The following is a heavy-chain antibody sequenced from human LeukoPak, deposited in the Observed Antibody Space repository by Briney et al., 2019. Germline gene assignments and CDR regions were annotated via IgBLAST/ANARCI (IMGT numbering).Heavy chain of an antibody. V-gene: IGHV3-21*01. D-gene: IGHD3-16*01. CDR3: ARDYQVGVYYLDY. J-gene: IGHJ4*02. CDR2: ISSSSSYI. CDR1: GFTFSSYS. Sequence: PGGSLRLSCAASGFTFSSYSMNWVRQAPGKGLEWVSSISSSSSYIYYADSVKGRFTISRDNAKNSLYLQMNSLRAEDTAVYYCARDYQVGVYYLDYWGQGTLVTVSS.